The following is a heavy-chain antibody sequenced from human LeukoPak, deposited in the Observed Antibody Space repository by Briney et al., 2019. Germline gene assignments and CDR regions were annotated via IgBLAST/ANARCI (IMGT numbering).Heavy chain of an antibody. CDR1: GGTFSSYA. Sequence: ASVKVSCKASGGTFSSYAISWVRQAPGQGLEWMGGIIPIFGTANYAQKFQGRVTITADESTSTAHMELSSLRSEDTAVYYCARWDDYSNPRWGQGTLVTVSS. J-gene: IGHJ4*02. D-gene: IGHD4-11*01. CDR2: IIPIFGTA. V-gene: IGHV1-69*13. CDR3: ARWDDYSNPR.